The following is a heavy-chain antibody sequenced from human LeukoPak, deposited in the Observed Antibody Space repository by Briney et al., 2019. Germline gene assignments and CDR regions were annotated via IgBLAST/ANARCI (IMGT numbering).Heavy chain of an antibody. CDR1: GYTFTSYG. Sequence: ASVKASCKASGYTFTSYGVSWVRQAPGQGLEWVGWISASNGNTNYAQKLQGRVTMTTDTSTSTAYVELRSLRSDDTAVYYCARYPLSYTSNWHYYFDYWGQGTLLTVSS. CDR2: ISASNGNT. CDR3: ARYPLSYTSNWHYYFDY. J-gene: IGHJ4*02. V-gene: IGHV1-18*01. D-gene: IGHD1-7*01.